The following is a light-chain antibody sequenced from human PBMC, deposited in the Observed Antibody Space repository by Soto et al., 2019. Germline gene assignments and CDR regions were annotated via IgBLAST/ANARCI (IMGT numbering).Light chain of an antibody. V-gene: IGLV2-14*01. CDR1: SSDISSYNY. J-gene: IGLJ1*01. CDR2: DVS. Sequence: QSVLTQPASVSGFPGQSITISCTGTSSDISSYNYVSWYQQHPGKAPKLMIYDVSNRPSGVSNRFSGSKSGNTASLTISGLQAEDEADYYCSSYTSSSTLGVFGTGTKVTVL. CDR3: SSYTSSSTLGV.